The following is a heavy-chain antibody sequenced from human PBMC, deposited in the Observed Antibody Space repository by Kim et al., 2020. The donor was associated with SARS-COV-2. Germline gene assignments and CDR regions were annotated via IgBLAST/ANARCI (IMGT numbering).Heavy chain of an antibody. J-gene: IGHJ6*03. CDR3: ARDLRGYYYYMDV. Sequence: KYSQKFQGRVTITRDTSAGTAYMELSSLRFEDTAVYYCARDLRGYYYYMDVWGKGTTVTVS. V-gene: IGHV1-3*01. D-gene: IGHD2-15*01.